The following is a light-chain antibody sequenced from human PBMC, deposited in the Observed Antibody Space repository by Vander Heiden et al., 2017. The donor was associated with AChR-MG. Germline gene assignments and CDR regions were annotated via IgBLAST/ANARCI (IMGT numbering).Light chain of an antibody. Sequence: LTPPPGTLCLPAGGGATPSCRASQIVSSNYVGWYQQKPGQAPMLLIYGACSRATVIPDRCSGSGAGTDFTLTISIVEPEDVAVYYWQQDGSSKLTFGAGTKVEIK. CDR2: GAC. J-gene: IGKJ4*01. CDR1: QIVSSNY. CDR3: QQDGSSKLT. V-gene: IGKV3-20*01.